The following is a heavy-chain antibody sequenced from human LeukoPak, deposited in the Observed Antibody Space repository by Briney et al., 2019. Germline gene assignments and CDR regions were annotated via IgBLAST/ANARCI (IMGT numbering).Heavy chain of an antibody. CDR2: IRYDGSNK. CDR1: GFTFSSYG. Sequence: GGSLRLSCAASGFTFSSYGMHWVRQAPGKGLEWAAFIRYDGSNKYYADSVKGRFTISRDNSNNTLYLQMNSLRAEDTAVYYCAKEYCSSTNCYLDYWGQGTLVTVSS. J-gene: IGHJ4*02. D-gene: IGHD2-2*01. CDR3: AKEYCSSTNCYLDY. V-gene: IGHV3-30*02.